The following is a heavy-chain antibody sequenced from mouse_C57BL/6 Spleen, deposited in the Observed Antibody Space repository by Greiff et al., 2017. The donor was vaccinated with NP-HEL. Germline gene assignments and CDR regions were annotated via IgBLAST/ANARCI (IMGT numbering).Heavy chain of an antibody. J-gene: IGHJ2*01. CDR2: ISSGGSYT. CDR1: GFTFSSYG. Sequence: EVQGVESGGDLVKPGGSLKLSCAASGFTFSSYGMSWVRQTPDKRLEWVATISSGGSYTYYPDSVKGRFTISRDNAKNTLYLQMSSLKSEVTAMYYCARGHSNLYYFDYWGQGTTLTVSS. D-gene: IGHD2-5*01. V-gene: IGHV5-6*01. CDR3: ARGHSNLYYFDY.